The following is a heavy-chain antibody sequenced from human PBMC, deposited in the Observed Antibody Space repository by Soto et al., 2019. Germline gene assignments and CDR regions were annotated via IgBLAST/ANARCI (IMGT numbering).Heavy chain of an antibody. CDR1: GGSISSGDYY. J-gene: IGHJ5*02. CDR3: ARVSYDFWSGQHWFDP. V-gene: IGHV4-30-4*01. D-gene: IGHD3-3*01. CDR2: IYYSGST. Sequence: QVQLQESGPGLVKPSQTLSLTCTVSGGSISSGDYYWSWIRQPPGKGLEWIGYIYYSGSTYYNPSLTSRVTISVDTSKNQFSLKLSSVTAADTAVYYCARVSYDFWSGQHWFDPWGQGTLVTVSS.